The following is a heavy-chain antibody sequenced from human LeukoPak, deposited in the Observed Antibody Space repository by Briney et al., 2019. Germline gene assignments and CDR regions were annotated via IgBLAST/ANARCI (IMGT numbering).Heavy chain of an antibody. Sequence: GGSLRLSCAASGFTFTNVWMSWVRQAPGKGLEWVGRLKSKTDGGATDYAAPVKGRITISRDDSKNRLYLQMNSLKTEDTAVYYCTTANYYDGSVLEYWGQGTLVTVSS. CDR2: LKSKTDGGAT. V-gene: IGHV3-15*01. CDR3: TTANYYDGSVLEY. D-gene: IGHD3-22*01. J-gene: IGHJ4*02. CDR1: GFTFTNVW.